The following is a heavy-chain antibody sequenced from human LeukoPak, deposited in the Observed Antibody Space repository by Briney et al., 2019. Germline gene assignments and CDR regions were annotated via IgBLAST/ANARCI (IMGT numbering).Heavy chain of an antibody. D-gene: IGHD3-9*01. V-gene: IGHV3-23*01. CDR1: GFTFSSYA. J-gene: IGHJ4*02. Sequence: HSGGSLRLSCAASGFTFSSYAMSWVRRAPGKGLEWVSAISGSGGSTYYADSVKGRFTISRDNSKNTLYLQMNSLRAEDTAVYYCAKGGLRYFDWLLSTYWGQGTLVTVSS. CDR3: AKGGLRYFDWLLSTY. CDR2: ISGSGGST.